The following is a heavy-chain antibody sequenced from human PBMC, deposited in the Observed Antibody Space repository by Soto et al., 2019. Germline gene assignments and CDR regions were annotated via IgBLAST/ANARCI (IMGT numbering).Heavy chain of an antibody. D-gene: IGHD1-20*01. CDR1: GGSIRNYC. CDR2: IYSSGNT. CDR3: VRDVESPGISGSWGAFDI. Sequence: QVQLQESGPGLEKPSETLSLICTVSGGSIRNYCWTWIRQPAGKGLEWIGRIYSSGNTVYNASLKSRVTMSIDMSKNQFSLMMSSMTAADTAVYYCVRDVESPGISGSWGAFDIWGQGTVVTVSS. J-gene: IGHJ3*02. V-gene: IGHV4-4*07.